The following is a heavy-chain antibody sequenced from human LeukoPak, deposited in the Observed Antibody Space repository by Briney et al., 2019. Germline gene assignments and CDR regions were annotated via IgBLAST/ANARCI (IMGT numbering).Heavy chain of an antibody. D-gene: IGHD1-1*01. J-gene: IGHJ5*02. CDR3: ARGTRTTGTTWSRPDWFDP. V-gene: IGHV3-21*01. CDR2: INSSSSYI. CDR1: GFTFSSYS. Sequence: GGSLRLSCAASGFTFSSYSMNWVRQAPGKGLEWVSSINSSSSYIYYADSVKGRFTISRDNAKNSLYLQMNSLRAEDTAVYYCARGTRTTGTTWSRPDWFDPWGQGTLVTVSS.